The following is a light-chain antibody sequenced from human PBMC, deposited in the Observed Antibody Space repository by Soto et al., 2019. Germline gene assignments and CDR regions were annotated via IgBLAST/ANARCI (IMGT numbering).Light chain of an antibody. J-gene: IGLJ2*01. CDR3: TSYAGSNIPVL. CDR2: EVT. V-gene: IGLV2-8*01. CDR1: SSDVGGYNF. Sequence: QSVLTQPPSASGSPGQSVTISCTGTSSDVGGYNFVSWYQQHPGKAPKLMIYEVTKRPSGVPDRFSGSKSGNTASLTVSGLQREDEADYYCTSYAGSNIPVLFGGGTKLTVL.